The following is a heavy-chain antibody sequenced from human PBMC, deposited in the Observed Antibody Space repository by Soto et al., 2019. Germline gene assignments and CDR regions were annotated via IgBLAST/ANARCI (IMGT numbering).Heavy chain of an antibody. CDR1: GVIFTSYA. CDR3: AKGSFGFDY. V-gene: IGHV3-23*01. CDR2: ISKSGDST. Sequence: GVSLRLSCAASGVIFTSYAMTWVRQVPGEGLQWVSSISKSGDSTYYADSVKGRFTTSRDNSKNTLYLQMNSLRAEDTAIYYCAKGSFGFDYWGQGTLVTVSS. D-gene: IGHD3-10*01. J-gene: IGHJ4*02.